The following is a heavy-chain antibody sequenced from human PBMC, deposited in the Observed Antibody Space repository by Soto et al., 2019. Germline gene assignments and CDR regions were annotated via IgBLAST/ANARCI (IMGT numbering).Heavy chain of an antibody. CDR1: GFTFSSYS. CDR2: ISSSSSTI. D-gene: IGHD3-9*01. Sequence: EVQLVESGGGLVQPGGSLRLSCAASGFTFSSYSMNWVRQAPGKGLEWVSYISSSSSTIYYADSVKGRFTISRDNAKNSLYLQMNSLRAEDTAVYYCARRKTSTICVRFLDFDPWGQGTLVTVSS. CDR3: ARRKTSTICVRFLDFDP. V-gene: IGHV3-48*01. J-gene: IGHJ5*02.